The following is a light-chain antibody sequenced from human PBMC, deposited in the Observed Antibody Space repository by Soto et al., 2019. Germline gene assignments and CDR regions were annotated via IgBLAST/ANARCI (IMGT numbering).Light chain of an antibody. Sequence: TLMTQSPSTVSMSPGGRATLSCRASQSVSSNLAWYQQRPGQSPRLLIHGASARASGIPARFSGSGSGTQFTLTISSLQSEDFAVYFCQQYNNWPLTFGGGTKVDIK. CDR3: QQYNNWPLT. V-gene: IGKV3-15*01. CDR1: QSVSSN. CDR2: GAS. J-gene: IGKJ4*01.